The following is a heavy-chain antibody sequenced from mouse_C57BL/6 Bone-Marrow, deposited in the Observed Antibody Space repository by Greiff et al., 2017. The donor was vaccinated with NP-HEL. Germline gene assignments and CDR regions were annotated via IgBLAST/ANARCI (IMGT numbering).Heavy chain of an antibody. CDR3: ARVYYGSSYFDY. CDR2: ISDGGSYT. V-gene: IGHV5-4*01. J-gene: IGHJ2*01. Sequence: DVHLVESGGGLVKPGGSLKLSCAASGFTFSSYAMSWVRQTPEKRLEWVATISDGGSYTYYPDNVKGRFTISRDNAKNNLYLQMSHLKSEDTAMYYGARVYYGSSYFDYWGQGTTLTVSS. CDR1: GFTFSSYA. D-gene: IGHD1-1*01.